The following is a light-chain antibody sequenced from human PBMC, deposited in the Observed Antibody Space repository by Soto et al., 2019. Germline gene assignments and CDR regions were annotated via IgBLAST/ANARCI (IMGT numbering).Light chain of an antibody. J-gene: IGLJ1*01. Sequence: QSALTQPPSASGSPGQSVTISCTGTKNDIGVYDFVSWYQHHPGKAPRLIIYEDFQRPSGVPDRFSGSKSGNSASLTVSGLQDADEADYFCKYYAGSNTYVFGSGTKLTVL. V-gene: IGLV2-8*01. CDR3: KYYAGSNTYV. CDR2: EDF. CDR1: KNDIGVYDF.